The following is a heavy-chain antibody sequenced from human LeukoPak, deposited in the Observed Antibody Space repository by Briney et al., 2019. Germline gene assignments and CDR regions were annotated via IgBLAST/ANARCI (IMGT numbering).Heavy chain of an antibody. CDR1: GYTFTSYN. Sequence: GASVKVSCKTSGYTFTSYNLHWVRQAPGQRLEWMGIIKPSGDNTHYAQKFQGRFTMTSDTSTSSVYMELSSLISADAAVYYCARVRDGYNDAYDIGGQGTMVTVTS. V-gene: IGHV1-46*01. D-gene: IGHD5-24*01. CDR3: ARVRDGYNDAYDI. J-gene: IGHJ3*02. CDR2: IKPSGDNT.